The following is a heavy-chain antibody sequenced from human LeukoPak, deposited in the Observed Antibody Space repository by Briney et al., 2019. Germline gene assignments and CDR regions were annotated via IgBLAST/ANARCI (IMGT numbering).Heavy chain of an antibody. CDR1: GFTFSTYW. J-gene: IGHJ4*02. CDR2: INPDGSRT. Sequence: GGSLRLSCAASGFTFSTYWMHWVRQAPGKGLVWVSRINPDGSRTDYADSVKGRFTISRDNAKNTLYLQMNSLKTEDTAVYYCTRHAEMIVEGVVNYWGQGTLVTVSS. CDR3: TRHAEMIVEGVVNY. V-gene: IGHV3-74*01. D-gene: IGHD3-22*01.